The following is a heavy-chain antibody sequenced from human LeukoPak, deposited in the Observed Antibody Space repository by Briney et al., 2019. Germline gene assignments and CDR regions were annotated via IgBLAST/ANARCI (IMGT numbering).Heavy chain of an antibody. CDR2: INPNSGGT. CDR3: AREIGITMVRGDPYYFDY. CDR1: GYTFTGYY. Sequence: ASVEVSCKASGYTFTGYYMHRVRQAPGQGLEWMGWINPNSGGTNYAQKFQGRVTMTRDTSISTAYMELSRLRSDDTAVYYCAREIGITMVRGDPYYFDYWGQGTLVTVSS. D-gene: IGHD3-10*01. V-gene: IGHV1-2*02. J-gene: IGHJ4*02.